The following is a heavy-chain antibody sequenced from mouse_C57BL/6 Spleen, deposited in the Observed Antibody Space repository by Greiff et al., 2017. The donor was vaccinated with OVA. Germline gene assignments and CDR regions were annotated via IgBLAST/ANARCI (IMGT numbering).Heavy chain of an antibody. V-gene: IGHV14-3*01. Sequence: VQLKQSVAELVRPGASVKLSCTASGFTIKNTYMHWVKQRPDQGLEWIGRIDPANGNTKSAPKFKGKATLTEDTSSNTAYLQLSGLTSEDTAIYDGDRWRDCYGSYFAYWGQGTTLTVSS. J-gene: IGHJ2*01. D-gene: IGHD1-1*01. CDR3: DRWRDCYGSYFAY. CDR1: GFTIKNTY. CDR2: IDPANGNT.